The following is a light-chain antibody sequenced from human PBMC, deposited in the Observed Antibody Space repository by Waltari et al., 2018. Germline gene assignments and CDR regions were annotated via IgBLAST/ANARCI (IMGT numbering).Light chain of an antibody. Sequence: QSALTQPASVSGSPGQSITISCTGTRRYVGGYKYVPWDQQHPGKAPKLMNYDVSERPSGVSNRFSGSKSANTASLTIAGLQAEDEADYYCCSYAGSGTYVFGTGTKVTVL. CDR2: DVS. CDR3: CSYAGSGTYV. J-gene: IGLJ1*01. V-gene: IGLV2-23*02. CDR1: RRYVGGYKY.